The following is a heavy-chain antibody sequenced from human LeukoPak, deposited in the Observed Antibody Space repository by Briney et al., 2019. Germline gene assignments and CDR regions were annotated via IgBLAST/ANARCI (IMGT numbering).Heavy chain of an antibody. Sequence: SETLSLTCAVYGLSFSGYYWSWLRQPPGKGLEWIGEINHSGSTNYNPSLKSRVTISVDTSKNQFSLKLSSVTAADTAVYYCARVFLGYCSSTSCYNRWYFDYWGQGTLVTVSS. D-gene: IGHD2-2*02. CDR3: ARVFLGYCSSTSCYNRWYFDY. CDR1: GLSFSGYY. CDR2: INHSGST. J-gene: IGHJ4*02. V-gene: IGHV4-34*01.